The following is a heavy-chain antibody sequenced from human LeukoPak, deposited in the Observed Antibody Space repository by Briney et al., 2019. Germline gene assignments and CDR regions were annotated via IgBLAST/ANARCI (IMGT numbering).Heavy chain of an antibody. J-gene: IGHJ4*02. CDR1: GGSISSYF. D-gene: IGHD2-21*02. CDR3: ARCDPYYFDS. Sequence: PSETLSLTCTVPGGSISSYFWSWIRQPPGKGLEWIGHISYIENTNYNTSLKSRLTMSIDTSKKQFSLKLSAVTAADTAVYYCARCDPYYFDSWGQGTLVTVSS. CDR2: ISYIENT. V-gene: IGHV4-59*08.